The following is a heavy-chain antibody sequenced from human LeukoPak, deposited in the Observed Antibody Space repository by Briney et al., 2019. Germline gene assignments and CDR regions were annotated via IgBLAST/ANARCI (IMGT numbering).Heavy chain of an antibody. Sequence: ASVKVSCKPSGYTFTDYHMNWVRQAPGQGLEWMGIISPRGDVTTYAQKFQGRVTMTSDTSTNTVYLELTSLRSEDTAVYYCARSLPQMDGRKHGLDVWGQGTTVTVS. J-gene: IGHJ6*02. CDR3: ARSLPQMDGRKHGLDV. CDR2: ISPRGDVT. D-gene: IGHD1-14*01. CDR1: GYTFTDYH. V-gene: IGHV1-46*01.